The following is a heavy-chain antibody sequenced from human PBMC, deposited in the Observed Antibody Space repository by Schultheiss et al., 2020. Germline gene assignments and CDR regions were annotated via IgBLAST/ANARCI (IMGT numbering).Heavy chain of an antibody. Sequence: SETLSLTCTVSGGSVSSASYYWTWIRQPPGRGLEWIGEINHSGSTNYNPSLKSRVTISVDTSKNQFSLKLSSVTAADTAVYYCARRTYGSPFDLWGRGTLVTVSS. CDR3: ARRTYGSPFDL. V-gene: IGHV4-61*01. D-gene: IGHD3-10*01. CDR1: GGSVSSASYY. CDR2: INHSGST. J-gene: IGHJ2*01.